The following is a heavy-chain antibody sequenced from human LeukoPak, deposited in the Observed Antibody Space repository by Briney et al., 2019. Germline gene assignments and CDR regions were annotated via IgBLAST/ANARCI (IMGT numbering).Heavy chain of an antibody. CDR3: ARAGRGYDSSGSTADY. V-gene: IGHV1-69*05. D-gene: IGHD3-22*01. CDR1: GGTFTSYA. J-gene: IGHJ4*02. Sequence: GASVKVSCKASGGTFTSYAISWVRQAPGQGLEWMGGIIPIFGTANYAQKFQGRVTITTDESTSTAYMELSSLRSEETAVYYCARAGRGYDSSGSTADYWGQGTLVTVSS. CDR2: IIPIFGTA.